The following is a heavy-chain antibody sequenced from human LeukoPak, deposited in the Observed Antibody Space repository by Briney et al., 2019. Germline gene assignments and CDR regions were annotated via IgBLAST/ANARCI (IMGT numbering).Heavy chain of an antibody. Sequence: GGSLRLSCAASGFTFSSYWMTWVRQAPGKGLEWVATIKRDGGESYYVDSVQGRFTISRDNAMNTLYLQMNSLRAEDTAVYYCATLRDIVVVATTPTDVWGKGTTVIVSS. V-gene: IGHV3-7*01. CDR2: IKRDGGES. J-gene: IGHJ6*04. CDR3: ATLRDIVVVATTPTDV. CDR1: GFTFSSYW. D-gene: IGHD2-2*01.